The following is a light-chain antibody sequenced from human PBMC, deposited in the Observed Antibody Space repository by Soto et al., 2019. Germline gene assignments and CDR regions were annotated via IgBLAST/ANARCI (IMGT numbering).Light chain of an antibody. CDR2: RNN. CDR3: AAWDDSLSGHVV. V-gene: IGLV1-47*01. Sequence: QSVLTQPPSASGTPGQRVTISCSGSGSNIGTNSVYWYQHLPGTAPKLLIYRNNQRPSGVPDRFSGSKSGTSASLAISGLRFEDAADYYCAAWDDSLSGHVVFGGGTKLTVL. CDR1: GSNIGTNS. J-gene: IGLJ2*01.